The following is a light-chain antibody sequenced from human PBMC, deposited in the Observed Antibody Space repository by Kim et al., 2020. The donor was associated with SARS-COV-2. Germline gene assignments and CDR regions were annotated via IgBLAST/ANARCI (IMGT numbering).Light chain of an antibody. CDR3: SAWDDSLSGHVV. V-gene: IGLV1-47*01. CDR1: TSNIGNNY. Sequence: QTVIISCSGTTSNIGNNYVYWYLHLPGTAPKLLIYKNDQRPAGVPDRFSGSKSGTSASLAISGLRTDDEATYYCSAWDDSLSGHVVFGGGTKLAVL. J-gene: IGLJ2*01. CDR2: KND.